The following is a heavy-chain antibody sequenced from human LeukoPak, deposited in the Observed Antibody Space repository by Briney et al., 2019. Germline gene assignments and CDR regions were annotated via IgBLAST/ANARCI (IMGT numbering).Heavy chain of an antibody. CDR3: ARDAKGGSVAFDI. Sequence: PSETLSLTCTVSGGSISSSSYYWGWIRQPPGKGLEWIGSIYYSGSTYYNPSLKSRVTISVDTSKNQFSLKLSSVTAADTAVYYCARDAKGGSVAFDIWGQGTMVTVSS. J-gene: IGHJ3*02. V-gene: IGHV4-39*07. D-gene: IGHD3-10*01. CDR2: IYYSGST. CDR1: GGSISSSSYY.